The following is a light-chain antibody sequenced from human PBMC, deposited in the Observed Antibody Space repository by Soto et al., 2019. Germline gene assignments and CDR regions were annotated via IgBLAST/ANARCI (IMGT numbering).Light chain of an antibody. CDR1: SSNIGSNA. CDR3: EAWDASLSAVV. V-gene: IGLV1-44*01. CDR2: TDN. Sequence: QSVLTQPPSASGTPGQRVTFSCSGSSSNIGSNAVNWYQHLPGTAPKLIIYTDNKRPSGVPDRFSGSKSGTSASLAISGLQSEDEADYYCEAWDASLSAVVFGGGTKVTVL. J-gene: IGLJ2*01.